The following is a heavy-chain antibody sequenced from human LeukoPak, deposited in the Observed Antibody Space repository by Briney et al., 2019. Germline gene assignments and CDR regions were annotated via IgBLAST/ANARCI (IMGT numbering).Heavy chain of an antibody. V-gene: IGHV3-30-3*01. CDR3: ARDSAAAGFDY. D-gene: IGHD6-13*01. CDR2: ISYDGSNK. Sequence: PGRSLRLSCAASGFTFSSYAMHWVRQAPGKGLEWVAVISYDGSNKYYADSVKGRFTISRDNSKNTLYLQMNSLGAEDTAVYYCARDSAAAGFDYWGQGTLVTVSS. J-gene: IGHJ4*02. CDR1: GFTFSSYA.